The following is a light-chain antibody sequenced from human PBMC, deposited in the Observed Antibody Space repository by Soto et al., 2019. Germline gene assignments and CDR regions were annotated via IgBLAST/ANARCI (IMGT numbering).Light chain of an antibody. Sequence: QSVLTQPPSASGTPGQTVIISCSGSSSNIGSNTVNWYQQLPGTAPKLLIFSNSKRPSGVPDRFSGSRSGTSASLPFIGVKSEDEAHYYCAAWDDGLNALFFGGGTKVTVL. CDR3: AAWDDGLNALF. CDR2: SNS. J-gene: IGLJ2*01. CDR1: SSNIGSNT. V-gene: IGLV1-44*01.